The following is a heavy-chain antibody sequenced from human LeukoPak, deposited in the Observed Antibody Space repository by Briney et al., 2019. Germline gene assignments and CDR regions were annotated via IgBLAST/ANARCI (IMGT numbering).Heavy chain of an antibody. J-gene: IGHJ5*02. CDR3: ARVLCSSTSCSSSPWFDP. CDR2: MNPNSGDR. V-gene: IGHV1-8*03. D-gene: IGHD2-2*01. CDR1: GYTFTSYY. Sequence: GASVKVSCKASGYTFTSYYMHWVRQAPGQGLEWMGWMNPNSGDRGYAQKFQGRVTITRDTSISTAYMELSSLRSEDTAVYYCARVLCSSTSCSSSPWFDPWGQGTLVTVSS.